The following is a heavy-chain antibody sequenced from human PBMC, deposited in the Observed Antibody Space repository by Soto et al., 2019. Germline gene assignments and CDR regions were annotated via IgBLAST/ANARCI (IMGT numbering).Heavy chain of an antibody. V-gene: IGHV3-53*01. D-gene: IGHD5-18*01. J-gene: IGHJ4*02. CDR3: ARDLGYSYGYDY. CDR2: IYSGGST. CDR1: GFTVSSNY. Sequence: GGSLRLSCAASGFTVSSNYMSWVRQAPGKGLEWVSVIYSGGSTYYADSVKGRFTISRDNSKNTLYLQMNSLRAEDTAVYYCARDLGYSYGYDYWGQGTLVTVSS.